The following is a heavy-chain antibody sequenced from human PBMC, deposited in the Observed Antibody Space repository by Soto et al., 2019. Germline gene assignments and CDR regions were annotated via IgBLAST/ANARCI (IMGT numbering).Heavy chain of an antibody. D-gene: IGHD6-19*01. V-gene: IGHV4-34*01. CDR2: INHSGST. CDR3: ASIAVADY. J-gene: IGHJ4*02. CDR1: GGSFSGYY. Sequence: SLTCAVYGGSFSGYYWSWIRQPPGKGLEWIGEINHSGSTNYNPSLKSRVTISVDTPKNQFSLKLSSVTAADTAVYYCASIAVADYWGQGTLVTVSS.